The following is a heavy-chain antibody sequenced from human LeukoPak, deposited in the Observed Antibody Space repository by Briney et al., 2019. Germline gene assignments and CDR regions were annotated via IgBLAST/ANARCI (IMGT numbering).Heavy chain of an antibody. CDR3: ARPIETNYYSGMGY. CDR2: IYPSDSDT. V-gene: IGHV5-51*01. D-gene: IGHD3-22*01. Sequence: GESLKISCKGSGYSFTTSWIGWVRQMPGKGLEWMGIIYPSDSDTRYSPSFQGQVTISVDKSISTAYLQWSSLKASDTAMYYCARPIETNYYSGMGYWGQGTLVTVSS. CDR1: GYSFTTSW. J-gene: IGHJ4*02.